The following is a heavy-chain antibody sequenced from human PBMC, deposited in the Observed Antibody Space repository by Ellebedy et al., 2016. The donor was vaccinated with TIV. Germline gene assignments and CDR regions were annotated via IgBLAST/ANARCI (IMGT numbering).Heavy chain of an antibody. Sequence: GESLKISCAASGFTFSSYAMTWVRQAPGKGLEWVSGLVGSGAQKYADSVKGRFTISRDNSKSTLDLQMNNLRAEDTAVYFCAKDRTPGDGYWVFDYWGQGTLVTVSS. CDR1: GFTFSSYA. CDR2: LVGSGA. V-gene: IGHV3-23*01. CDR3: AKDRTPGDGYWVFDY. J-gene: IGHJ4*02. D-gene: IGHD5-18*01.